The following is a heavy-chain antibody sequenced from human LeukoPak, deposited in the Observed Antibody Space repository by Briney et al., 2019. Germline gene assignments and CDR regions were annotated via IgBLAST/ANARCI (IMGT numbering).Heavy chain of an antibody. CDR2: ISSSSSYI. CDR1: GFTFSSYS. CDR3: AKDGSSGYYALSSWFDP. Sequence: PGGSLRLSCAASGFTFSSYSMNWVRQAPGKGLEWVSSISSSSSYIYYADSVKGRFTISRDNAKNSLYLQMNSLRAEDTALYYCAKDGSSGYYALSSWFDPWGQGTLVTVSS. V-gene: IGHV3-21*04. D-gene: IGHD3-22*01. J-gene: IGHJ5*02.